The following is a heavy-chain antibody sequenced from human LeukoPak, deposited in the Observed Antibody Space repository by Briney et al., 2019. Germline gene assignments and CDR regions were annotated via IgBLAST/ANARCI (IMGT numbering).Heavy chain of an antibody. CDR3: ARGNSYGSSWDY. Sequence: SQTLSLTCAVSGGSISSGGYSWSWLRQPPGKGLEWIGYIYHGGSTYYNPSLKSRVTISVDRSKNQFSLKLSSVTAADTAVYYCARGNSYGSSWDYWGQGTLVTVSS. CDR2: IYHGGST. V-gene: IGHV4-30-2*01. J-gene: IGHJ4*02. CDR1: GGSISSGGYS. D-gene: IGHD5-18*01.